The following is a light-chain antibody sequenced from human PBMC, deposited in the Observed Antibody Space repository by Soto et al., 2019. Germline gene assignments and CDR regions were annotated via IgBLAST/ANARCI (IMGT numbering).Light chain of an antibody. CDR3: QQYATYWT. J-gene: IGKJ1*01. CDR2: KAS. V-gene: IGKV1-5*03. Sequence: DIQMTQSPSTLSASVGDRVTITCRASQSINSWLAWYQQKPGKAPKLLMYKASSLKSGVPSRFSGSGSGTEFTLTINSLQPDDFATYYCQQYATYWTFGQGTKVDIK. CDR1: QSINSW.